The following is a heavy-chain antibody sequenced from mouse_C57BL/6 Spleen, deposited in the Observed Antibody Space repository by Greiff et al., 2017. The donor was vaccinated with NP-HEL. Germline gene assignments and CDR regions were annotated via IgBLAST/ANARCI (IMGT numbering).Heavy chain of an antibody. CDR1: GYTFTSYW. V-gene: IGHV1-64*01. CDR3: TRCDDNDGDYYAMDY. J-gene: IGHJ4*01. CDR2: IHPNSGSN. D-gene: IGHD2-4*01. Sequence: VQLQQPGAKLVKPGASVKLSCKASGYTFTSYWMHWVQQRPGQGLEWIGMIHPNSGSNNYNEKFKSKATLTLDTSSSTAYMQLSSLTSEDSAFYYCTRCDDNDGDYYAMDYWGQGTSVTVSS.